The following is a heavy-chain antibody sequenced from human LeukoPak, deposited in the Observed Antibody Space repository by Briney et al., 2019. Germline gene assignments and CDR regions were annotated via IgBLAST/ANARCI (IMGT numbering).Heavy chain of an antibody. CDR3: AKDPWLRRVFDY. V-gene: IGHV3-23*01. CDR1: GFTFSSSG. J-gene: IGHJ4*02. Sequence: HPGGSLRLSCAASGFTFSSSGMSWVRQAPGKGLEWVSAISGSGGSTYYADSVKGRFTISRDNSKNTLYLQMNSLRAEDTAVYYCAKDPWLRRVFDYWGQGTLVTVSS. CDR2: ISGSGGST. D-gene: IGHD5-12*01.